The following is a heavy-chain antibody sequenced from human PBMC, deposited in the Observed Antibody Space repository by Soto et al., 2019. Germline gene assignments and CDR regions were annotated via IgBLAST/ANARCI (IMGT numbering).Heavy chain of an antibody. D-gene: IGHD5-12*01. CDR2: IYYSGST. V-gene: IGHV4-39*01. CDR1: GGSISSSSYY. CDR3: ATCFTQYSGYDLGLNP. Sequence: SETLSLTCTVSGGSISSSSYYWGWIRQPPGKGLEWIGSIYYSGSTYYNPSLKSRVTISVDTSKNQFSLKLSSVTAADTAVYYCATCFTQYSGYDLGLNPWGQGTLVTVSS. J-gene: IGHJ5*02.